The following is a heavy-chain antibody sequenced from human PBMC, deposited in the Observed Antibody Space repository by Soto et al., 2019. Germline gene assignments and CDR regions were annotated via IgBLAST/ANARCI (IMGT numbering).Heavy chain of an antibody. CDR3: ARYFDSGYDSGFDY. D-gene: IGHD5-12*01. CDR1: GGSIYNYY. Sequence: SETLSLTCTVSGGSIYNYYWSWIRQPPGKGLEWIGYIYYSGGTNYNPSLNSRVTISVDTSKNQFSLKLSSVTAADTAVYYCARYFDSGYDSGFDYWGQGTLVTVSS. J-gene: IGHJ4*02. V-gene: IGHV4-59*01. CDR2: IYYSGGT.